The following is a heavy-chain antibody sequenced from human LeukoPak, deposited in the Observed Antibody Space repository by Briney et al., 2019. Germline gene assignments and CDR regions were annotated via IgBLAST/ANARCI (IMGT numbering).Heavy chain of an antibody. CDR3: ASTYMTSARFDP. D-gene: IGHD2-21*02. J-gene: IGHJ5*02. V-gene: IGHV4-31*03. CDR2: IYYSGST. Sequence: PSETLSLACTVSGGSISSGGYYWSWIRQHPGKGLEWIGYIYYSGSTYYNPSLKSRVTISVDTSKNQFSLKLSSVTAADTAVYYCASTYMTSARFDPWGQGTLVSVSS. CDR1: GGSISSGGYY.